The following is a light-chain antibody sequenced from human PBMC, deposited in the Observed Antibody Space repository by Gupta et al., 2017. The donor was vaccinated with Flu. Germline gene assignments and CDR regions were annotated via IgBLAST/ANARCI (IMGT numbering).Light chain of an antibody. Sequence: EIVLTQSPATVSLSPGERATLSCRASQGVSSSYVAWYQHKPGQAPGLVIYGTSNRATGVPDRFSGGGSGTDFTLTISGLEPEDFAVYYCHQYCKAPYTFGQGTKLDI. CDR3: HQYCKAPYT. CDR1: QGVSSSY. V-gene: IGKV3-20*01. J-gene: IGKJ2*01. CDR2: GTS.